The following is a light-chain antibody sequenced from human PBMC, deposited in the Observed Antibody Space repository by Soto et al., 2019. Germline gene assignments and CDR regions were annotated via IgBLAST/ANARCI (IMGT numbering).Light chain of an antibody. CDR1: STNIGAGYD. V-gene: IGLV1-40*01. J-gene: IGLJ1*01. CDR3: QSYDRSLSGKV. Sequence: QSVLTQPPSVSGAPGQRVTISWTGSSTNIGAGYDVHWYQHLPGTAPQLLIYGNINRPSGVPDRFSGSRSGTSASLAISGLQAEDEADYYCQSYDRSLSGKVFGTGTKLTVL. CDR2: GNI.